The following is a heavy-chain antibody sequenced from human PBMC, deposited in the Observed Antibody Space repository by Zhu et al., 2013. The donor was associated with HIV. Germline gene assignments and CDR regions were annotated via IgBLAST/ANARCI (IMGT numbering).Heavy chain of an antibody. V-gene: IGHV1-18*01. D-gene: IGHD3-10*01. CDR1: GYTFTIYG. CDR3: ARDSRDYGSGRKLDY. J-gene: IGHJ4*02. CDR2: ISAYNRNT. Sequence: QVQLVQSGAEVKKPGASVKVSCMPSGYTFTIYGISWVRQAPGQGLEWMGWISAYNRNTNYAQKLQGRVTMTTDTSTSTAYMELRSLRSDDTAVYFCARDSRDYGSGRKLDYWGQGTLVTVSS.